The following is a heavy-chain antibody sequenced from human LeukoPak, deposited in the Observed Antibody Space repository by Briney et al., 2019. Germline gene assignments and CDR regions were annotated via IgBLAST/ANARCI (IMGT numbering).Heavy chain of an antibody. Sequence: GGSLRLSRAASGFTFSDSYMSWIRQAPGKGLEWVSYISYSGDTIYYADSVKGRFTISRDNARKSLYLQMNSLRAEDTAAYYCATGTAVSVRWWDYWGQGTLVTVSS. D-gene: IGHD6-19*01. CDR1: GFTFSDSY. CDR3: ATGTAVSVRWWDY. J-gene: IGHJ4*02. V-gene: IGHV3-11*01. CDR2: ISYSGDTI.